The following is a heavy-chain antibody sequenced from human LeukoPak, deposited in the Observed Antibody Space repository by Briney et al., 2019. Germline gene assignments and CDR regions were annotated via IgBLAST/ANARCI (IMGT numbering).Heavy chain of an antibody. CDR1: GGSISSSRYL. J-gene: IGHJ3*02. Sequence: PSETLSLTGTVSGGSISSSRYLWGGIRQPPEKGLEWIGSIYYSGSTYYQPSLKSRVTITVDTSKNQFSLKLSSVTAADTAVYYCARGFYIAKNAGVFDMWGQGTMVTVSS. D-gene: IGHD1-1*01. V-gene: IGHV4-39*07. CDR2: IYYSGST. CDR3: ARGFYIAKNAGVFDM.